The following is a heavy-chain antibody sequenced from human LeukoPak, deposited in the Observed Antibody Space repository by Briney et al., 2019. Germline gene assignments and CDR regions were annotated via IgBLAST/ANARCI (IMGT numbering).Heavy chain of an antibody. J-gene: IGHJ4*02. CDR1: GFTFSSYS. CDR3: ARDGDYGDYVLNADY. D-gene: IGHD4-17*01. V-gene: IGHV3-21*01. Sequence: GGSLRLSCAASGFTFSSYSMNWVRQAPGKGLEWVSSISSSSSYIYYADSVKGRFTISRDNAKNSLYLQTNSLRAEDTAVYYCARDGDYGDYVLNADYWGQGTLVTVSS. CDR2: ISSSSSYI.